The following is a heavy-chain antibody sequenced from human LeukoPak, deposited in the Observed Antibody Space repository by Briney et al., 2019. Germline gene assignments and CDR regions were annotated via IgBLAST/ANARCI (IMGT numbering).Heavy chain of an antibody. Sequence: GGSLRLSCAASGFTFSTYAMHWVRQAPGKGLEWVAVISYDGNNKYYADSVKGRFTISRDSSKNTLYLQMNSLRVEDTAVYYCARAVAVVAAAHDYWGQGTLVTASS. J-gene: IGHJ4*02. D-gene: IGHD2-15*01. V-gene: IGHV3-30-3*01. CDR1: GFTFSTYA. CDR3: ARAVAVVAAAHDY. CDR2: ISYDGNNK.